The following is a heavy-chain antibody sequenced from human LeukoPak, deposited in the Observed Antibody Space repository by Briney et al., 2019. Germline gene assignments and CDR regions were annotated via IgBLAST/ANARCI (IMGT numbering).Heavy chain of an antibody. CDR3: AGRYRRDGYNLLGY. J-gene: IGHJ4*02. V-gene: IGHV1-8*01. Sequence: ASVKVSCKASGYTFTSYDINWVRQATGQGLEWMGWMNPNSGNTGYAQKFQGRVTMTRNTSISTAYMELSSLRSEDTAVYYCAGRYRRDGYNLLGYWGQGTLVTVSS. CDR1: GYTFTSYD. D-gene: IGHD5-24*01. CDR2: MNPNSGNT.